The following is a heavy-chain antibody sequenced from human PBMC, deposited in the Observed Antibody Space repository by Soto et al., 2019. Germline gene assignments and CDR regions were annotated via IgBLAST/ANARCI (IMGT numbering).Heavy chain of an antibody. Sequence: PGESLKISCKCSGYDFPTYWIGWLRQTPGRGLEWVGVIYPGDSDTRYSPSFQGQVTISVDKSLSTTYLQWRGLKASDSAKYYCARHYYDGNGYCPEAWGQGTLVTVSS. J-gene: IGHJ5*02. CDR3: ARHYYDGNGYCPEA. V-gene: IGHV5-51*01. CDR1: GYDFPTYW. D-gene: IGHD3-22*01. CDR2: IYPGDSDT.